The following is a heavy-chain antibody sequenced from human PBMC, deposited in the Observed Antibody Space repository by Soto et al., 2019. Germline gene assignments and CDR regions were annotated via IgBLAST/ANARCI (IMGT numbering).Heavy chain of an antibody. V-gene: IGHV5-10-1*01. CDR2: IDPSDSYT. D-gene: IGHD5-12*01. J-gene: IGHJ6*02. CDR3: ASLNVDIVATPNGNYYGMDV. CDR1: GYSFTSYW. Sequence: EVQLVQSGAEVKKPGESLRISCKGAGYSFTSYWISWVRQMPGKGLEWMGRIDPSDSYTNYSPSFQGHVTISAYKSISTACLQWSSLKASNAAMYYCASLNVDIVATPNGNYYGMDVWGQGTTVTVSS.